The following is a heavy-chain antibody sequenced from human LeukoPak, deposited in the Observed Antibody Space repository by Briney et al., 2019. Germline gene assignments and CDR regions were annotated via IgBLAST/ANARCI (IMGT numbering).Heavy chain of an antibody. D-gene: IGHD3-10*02. CDR3: AKGRVRGSDAFDI. Sequence: GRSLRLSCAASGFTFDDYAMHWVRQAPGKGLEWVSGISWNSGSIGYADSVKGRFTISRDNAKNSLYLQMNSLRAEDTALYYCAKGRVRGSDAFDIWGQGTMVTVSS. CDR1: GFTFDDYA. J-gene: IGHJ3*02. CDR2: ISWNSGSI. V-gene: IGHV3-9*01.